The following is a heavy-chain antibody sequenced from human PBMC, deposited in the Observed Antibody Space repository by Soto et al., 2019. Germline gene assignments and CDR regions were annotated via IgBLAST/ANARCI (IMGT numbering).Heavy chain of an antibody. D-gene: IGHD3-22*01. CDR1: GFTFSSYG. Sequence: PGGSLRLSCAASGFTFSSYGMHWVRQAPGKGLEWVAVISYDGSNKYYADSVKGRFTISRDNSKNTVYVQMNSLRAEDTAVYYCARSRPYDSSGYYLVYWGQGTLVTVSS. CDR2: ISYDGSNK. V-gene: IGHV3-30*19. CDR3: ARSRPYDSSGYYLVY. J-gene: IGHJ4*02.